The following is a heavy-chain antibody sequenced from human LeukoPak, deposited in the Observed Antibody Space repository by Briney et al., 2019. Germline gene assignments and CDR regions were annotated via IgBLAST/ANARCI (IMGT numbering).Heavy chain of an antibody. D-gene: IGHD3-22*01. CDR2: ISSSGSTI. CDR1: GFTFSSYE. CDR3: ARDPAPYYYDSSGYSSDAFDI. V-gene: IGHV3-48*03. J-gene: IGHJ3*02. Sequence: GGSLRHSCAASGFTFSSYEMNWVRQAPGKGLEWVSYISSSGSTIYYADSVKGRFTISRDNAKNSLYLQMNSLRAEDTAVYYCARDPAPYYYDSSGYSSDAFDIWGQGTMVTVSS.